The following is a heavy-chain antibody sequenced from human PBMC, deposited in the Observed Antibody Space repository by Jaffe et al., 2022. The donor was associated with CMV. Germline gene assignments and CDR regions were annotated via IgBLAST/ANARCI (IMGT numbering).Heavy chain of an antibody. CDR2: ISYSERT. V-gene: IGHV4-39*01. D-gene: IGHD2-8*02. J-gene: IGHJ3*02. Sequence: QVQLQESGPGLVKPSETLSLTCTVSGGSISSSPYYWGWIRQPPGKGLEWIGSISYSERTYYNPSLESRLTISADTSKNQFSLRLSSVTAADTAVYYCARHSDTGGYQNGFHIWGQGTMATVSS. CDR3: ARHSDTGGYQNGFHI. CDR1: GGSISSSPYY.